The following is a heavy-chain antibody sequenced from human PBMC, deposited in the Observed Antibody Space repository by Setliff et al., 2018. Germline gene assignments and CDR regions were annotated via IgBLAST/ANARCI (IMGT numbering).Heavy chain of an antibody. Sequence: GGSLRLSCAASRFAFCNYWMSWVRQAPGKGLEWVANIKEDGSEKYYVDSVKGRFTISRDNAKNSLDLQMDSLRAEDTAVYYCVRDPHFDSWGQGTLVTV. CDR1: RFAFCNYW. J-gene: IGHJ4*02. V-gene: IGHV3-7*01. CDR3: VRDPHFDS. CDR2: IKEDGSEK.